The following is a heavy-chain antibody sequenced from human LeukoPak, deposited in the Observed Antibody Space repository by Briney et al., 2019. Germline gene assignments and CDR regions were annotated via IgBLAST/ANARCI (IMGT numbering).Heavy chain of an antibody. V-gene: IGHV4-39*07. CDR3: ARDQGMDADY. CDR1: GGSISSSSYY. J-gene: IGHJ4*02. D-gene: IGHD2-2*01. CDR2: IYYSGST. Sequence: SETLSLTCTVSGGSISSSSYYWGWIRQPPGKGLEWIGSIYYSGSTYYNPSLKSRVTISVDTSKNQFSLKLSSVTAANTAVYYCARDQGMDADYWGQGTLVTVSS.